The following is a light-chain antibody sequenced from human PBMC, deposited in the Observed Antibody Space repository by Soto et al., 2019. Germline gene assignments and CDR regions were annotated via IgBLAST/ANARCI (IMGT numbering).Light chain of an antibody. V-gene: IGKV1-5*03. CDR2: EAS. CDR3: QPYSTYPYA. Sequence: DIQMTQSPSTLSASVGDRVTITCRASQSTSTWLAWYQQRPGKTPKLLISEASKLESGVPSRFSGSGSGTEFTLTISSLQPDDFAPYYCQPYSTYPYAFGQGTKVEIK. J-gene: IGKJ1*01. CDR1: QSTSTW.